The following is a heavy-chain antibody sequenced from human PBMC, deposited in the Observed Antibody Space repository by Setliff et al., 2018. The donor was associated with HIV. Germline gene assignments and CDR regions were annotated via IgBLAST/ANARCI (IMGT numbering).Heavy chain of an antibody. V-gene: IGHV4-31*03. Sequence: SETLSLTCTVSRGSISSGGYYWSWIRQHPGKGLEWIGYVYYTGTAYFNPSLKSRITISVDTSKNQFSLKLGFVTAADTAVYYCARGESTTWDLAEYFQHWGHGTLVTVSS. CDR1: RGSISSGGYY. CDR2: VYYTGTA. CDR3: ARGESTTWDLAEYFQH. D-gene: IGHD1-1*01. J-gene: IGHJ1*01.